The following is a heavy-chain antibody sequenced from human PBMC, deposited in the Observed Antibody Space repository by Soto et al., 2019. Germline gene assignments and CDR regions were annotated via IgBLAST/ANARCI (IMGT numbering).Heavy chain of an antibody. V-gene: IGHV3-9*01. D-gene: IGHD2-2*01. CDR2: ISWNSGSI. CDR3: EKDAYCCSTSYYSRTYNWFDP. Sequence: PGGSLRLSCAASGFTFDDYAMHWVRQAPGKGLEWVSGISWNSGSIGYADSVKGRFTISRDNAKNSLYLQMNSLRAEDTALYSCEKDAYCCSTSYYSRTYNWFDPWGQGTLVTVSS. CDR1: GFTFDDYA. J-gene: IGHJ5*02.